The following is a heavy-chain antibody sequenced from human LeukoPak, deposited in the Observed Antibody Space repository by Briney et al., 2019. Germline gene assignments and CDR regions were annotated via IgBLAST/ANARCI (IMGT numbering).Heavy chain of an antibody. CDR1: GSTFSSYS. J-gene: IGHJ4*02. V-gene: IGHV3-48*04. CDR3: ARDPNYGVHYFDY. CDR2: ISTSSSTI. D-gene: IGHD1-7*01. Sequence: GGSLRLSCAASGSTFSSYSMNWVRQAPGKGLEWVSYISTSSSTIYYADSVKGRFTISRDNAKNSLYLQMNSLRAEDTAVYYCARDPNYGVHYFDYWGQGTLVTVSS.